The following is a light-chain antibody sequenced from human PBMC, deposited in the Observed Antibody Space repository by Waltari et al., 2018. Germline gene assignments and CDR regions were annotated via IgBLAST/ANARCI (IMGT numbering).Light chain of an antibody. J-gene: IGKJ1*01. CDR3: QHYNNWPPWT. CDR2: CAS. CDR1: QSVRSN. Sequence: EIVLTHSPATLSVSSGERATLSCSASQSVRSNVAWYQQKPGQAPTLLIYCASTRATGIPARFSGSGSGTDFTLTISSLQSEDFAVYYCQHYNNWPPWTFGQGTKVEIK. V-gene: IGKV3-15*01.